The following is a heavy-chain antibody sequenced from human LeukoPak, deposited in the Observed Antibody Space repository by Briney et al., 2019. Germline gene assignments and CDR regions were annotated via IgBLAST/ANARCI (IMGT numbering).Heavy chain of an antibody. D-gene: IGHD3-22*01. CDR3: ARRSPHYYDSDGYYHIDY. Sequence: GGSLRLSCAASGFTFSSYWMSWVRQAPGKGLEWVANIKQDGSEKYYVDSVKGRFTISRDNAKNSLYLQMNSLRAEDTAVYFCARRSPHYYDSDGYYHIDYWGQGTLVTVSS. V-gene: IGHV3-7*01. CDR1: GFTFSSYW. J-gene: IGHJ4*02. CDR2: IKQDGSEK.